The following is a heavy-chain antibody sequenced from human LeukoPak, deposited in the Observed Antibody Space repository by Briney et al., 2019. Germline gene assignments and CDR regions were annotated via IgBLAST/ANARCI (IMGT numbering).Heavy chain of an antibody. CDR2: ISSSGSTI. V-gene: IGHV3-48*03. CDR3: ARDQGYSSGWYNYYYYGMDV. Sequence: GGSLRLSCAASGFTFSSYELNWVRQAPGKGLEWVPYISSSGSTIYYADSVKGRFTISRDNAKNSLYLQMNSLRAEDTAIYYCARDQGYSSGWYNYYYYGMDVWGQGTTVTVSS. D-gene: IGHD6-19*01. CDR1: GFTFSSYE. J-gene: IGHJ6*02.